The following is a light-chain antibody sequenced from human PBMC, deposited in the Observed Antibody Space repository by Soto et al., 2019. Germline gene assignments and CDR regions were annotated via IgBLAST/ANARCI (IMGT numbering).Light chain of an antibody. Sequence: QSALTQPPSVSGAPGQRVTISCTGSSSNIGAGYDVHWYQQLPGKAPKLLIYGNDNRPSGVPERFSGSKSGTSASLAITGLRADDEADYYCQSYGSSPSANFVFGTGTKGTVL. J-gene: IGLJ1*01. V-gene: IGLV1-40*01. CDR2: GND. CDR1: SSNIGAGYD. CDR3: QSYGSSPSANFV.